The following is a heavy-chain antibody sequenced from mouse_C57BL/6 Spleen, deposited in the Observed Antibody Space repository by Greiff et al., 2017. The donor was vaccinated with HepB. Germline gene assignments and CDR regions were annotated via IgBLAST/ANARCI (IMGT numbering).Heavy chain of an antibody. V-gene: IGHV5-4*01. Sequence: EVKVVESGGGLVKPGGSLKLSCAASGFTFSSYAMSWVRQTPEKRLEWVATISDGGSYTYYPDNVKGRFTISRDNAKNNLYLQMSHLKSEDTAMYYCARDPFITTVAYFDYWGQGTTLTVSS. J-gene: IGHJ2*01. CDR3: ARDPFITTVAYFDY. D-gene: IGHD1-1*01. CDR1: GFTFSSYA. CDR2: ISDGGSYT.